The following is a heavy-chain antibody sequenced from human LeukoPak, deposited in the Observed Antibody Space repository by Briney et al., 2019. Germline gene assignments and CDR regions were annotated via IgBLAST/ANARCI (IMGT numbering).Heavy chain of an antibody. CDR2: ISSSSSRI. V-gene: IGHV3-48*01. Sequence: GGSLRLSCAASGFTFSMNWVRQTPGKGLEWVSYISSSSSRIYYADSVKGRFTISRDKAKNSLYLQMNRLRAEDTAVYYCATYYGDSWGQGTLVTVSS. J-gene: IGHJ4*02. CDR1: GFTFS. CDR3: ATYYGDS.